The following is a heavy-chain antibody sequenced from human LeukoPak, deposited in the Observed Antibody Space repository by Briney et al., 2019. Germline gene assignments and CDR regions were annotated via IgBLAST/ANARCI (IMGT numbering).Heavy chain of an antibody. D-gene: IGHD1-1*01. J-gene: IGHJ5*02. CDR1: GGSFSGYY. CDR3: ARRALHDADGSKCSLYWFDP. CDR2: INHSGST. Sequence: SETLSHTCAVYGGSFSGYYWSWIRPPPGKGREWIGEINHSGSTNYNPSLKSRVTISVDTSKNQYSRKLSSVTAADTAVYYGARRALHDADGSKCSLYWFDPWGQGTLVTVSS. V-gene: IGHV4-34*01.